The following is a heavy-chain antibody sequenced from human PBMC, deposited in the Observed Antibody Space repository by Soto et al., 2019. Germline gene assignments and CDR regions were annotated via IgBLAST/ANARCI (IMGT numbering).Heavy chain of an antibody. Sequence: QVQLQQWGAGLLKPSETLSLTCAVYGGSFSGYYWNWIRQPPGTGLEWLEEINHSGSTNYNPPLKNRVPIPVDTSRNQFSLKLTSVTAADTAVYYCAKDKTTGLFDYWCQGTLVTVS. V-gene: IGHV4-34*01. D-gene: IGHD1-7*01. CDR1: GGSFSGYY. CDR3: AKDKTTGLFDY. CDR2: INHSGST. J-gene: IGHJ4*02.